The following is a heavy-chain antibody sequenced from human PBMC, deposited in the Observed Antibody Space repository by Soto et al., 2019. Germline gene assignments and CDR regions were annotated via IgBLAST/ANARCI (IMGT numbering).Heavy chain of an antibody. V-gene: IGHV1-18*04. D-gene: IGHD2-2*02. CDR1: GYTFTSYG. J-gene: IGHJ1*01. CDR3: ARDGRYCSSTSCYTTYFQH. Sequence: ASVKVSCKASGYTFTSYGISWVRQAPGQGLEWMGWISAYNGNTNYAQKLQGRVTMTTDTSTSTAYMELRSLRSDDTAVYYCARDGRYCSSTSCYTTYFQHWGQGTLVTV. CDR2: ISAYNGNT.